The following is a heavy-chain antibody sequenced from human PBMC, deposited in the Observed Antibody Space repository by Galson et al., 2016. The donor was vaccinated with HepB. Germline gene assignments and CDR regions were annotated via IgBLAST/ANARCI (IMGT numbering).Heavy chain of an antibody. J-gene: IGHJ4*02. D-gene: IGHD5-18*01. CDR3: GRGTAVVGIDY. CDR1: GFTFSTYY. Sequence: SLRLSCAASGFTFSTYYMSWVRQAPGEGLEWVANIKEDGSEKYYVDSVKGRFTISRDNAKNSLYLLMNSLRAEDTAVYYCGRGTAVVGIDYWGQGTLVTVSS. V-gene: IGHV3-7*03. CDR2: IKEDGSEK.